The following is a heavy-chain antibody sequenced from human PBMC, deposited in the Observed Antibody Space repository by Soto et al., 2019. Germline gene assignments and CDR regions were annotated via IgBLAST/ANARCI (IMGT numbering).Heavy chain of an antibody. Sequence: PGESLKISCKGSGYSFTSYWIGWVRQMPGKGLEWMGIIYPGDSDTRYSPSFQGQVTISVDKSISTAYLRWSSLKASDTAMYYCARRQISMVRGVINNYGMDVWGQGTTVTVYS. J-gene: IGHJ6*02. CDR3: ARRQISMVRGVINNYGMDV. CDR1: GYSFTSYW. D-gene: IGHD3-10*01. V-gene: IGHV5-51*01. CDR2: IYPGDSDT.